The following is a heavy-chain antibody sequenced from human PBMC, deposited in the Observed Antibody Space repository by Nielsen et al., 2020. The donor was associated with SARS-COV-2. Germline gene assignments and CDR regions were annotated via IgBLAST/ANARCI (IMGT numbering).Heavy chain of an antibody. J-gene: IGHJ5*02. CDR2: IYYTGST. D-gene: IGHD3-10*01. V-gene: IGHV4-39*01. Sequence: WVRQMPGKGLEWIGSIYYTGSTYNNPSLKSRVTISVDTSKNQLSLKLSSVTAADTAVYYCARGPLTYYYGSGSYPNWFDPWGQGTLVTVSS. CDR3: ARGPLTYYYGSGSYPNWFDP.